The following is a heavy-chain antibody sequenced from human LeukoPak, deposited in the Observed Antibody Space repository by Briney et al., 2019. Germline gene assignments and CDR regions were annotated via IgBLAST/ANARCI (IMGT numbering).Heavy chain of an antibody. CDR3: ARVPPYSGTYSLFDC. CDR2: ISYDGSNK. D-gene: IGHD1-26*01. Sequence: PGGSLRLSCAASGFTFSDYAMHWVRQSPGKGLEWEAVISYDGSNKYYADSVKGRFTISRDNSKNTLYLQMNSLRDEDTAVYYCARVPPYSGTYSLFDCWGQGTLVTVSS. CDR1: GFTFSDYA. J-gene: IGHJ4*02. V-gene: IGHV3-30-3*01.